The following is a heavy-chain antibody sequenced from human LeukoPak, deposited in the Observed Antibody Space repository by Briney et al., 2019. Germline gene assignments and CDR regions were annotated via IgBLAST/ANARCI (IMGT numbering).Heavy chain of an antibody. CDR2: IYISGST. Sequence: SETLSLTCTVSGGSISSYYWSWIRQPAGKGLEWIGRIYISGSTNYNPSLKSRVTMSVDTSKNQFSLELSSVTAADTAVYYCARDRGTWNDDGFDYWGQGTLVTVSS. D-gene: IGHD1-1*01. CDR3: ARDRGTWNDDGFDY. J-gene: IGHJ4*02. CDR1: GGSISSYY. V-gene: IGHV4-4*07.